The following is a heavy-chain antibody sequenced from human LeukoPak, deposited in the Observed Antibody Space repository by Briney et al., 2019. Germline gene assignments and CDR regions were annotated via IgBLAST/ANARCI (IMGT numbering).Heavy chain of an antibody. Sequence: SGTLSLTCAVSTYSISNGYYWGWIRPPPGKGLEWIGSIYHSGNTYYNPSLKSRVTISVDTSKNQFSLKLRSVTAADTAVYYCAREVVTASTPDYWGQGTLVTVSS. CDR2: IYHSGNT. CDR3: AREVVTASTPDY. J-gene: IGHJ4*02. D-gene: IGHD2-21*02. V-gene: IGHV4-38-2*02. CDR1: TYSISNGYY.